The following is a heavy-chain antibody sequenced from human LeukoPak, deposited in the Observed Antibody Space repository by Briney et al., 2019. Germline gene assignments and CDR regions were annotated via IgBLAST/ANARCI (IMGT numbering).Heavy chain of an antibody. J-gene: IGHJ4*02. CDR2: ISSSGNYV. CDR3: ARDGIAAAALPQRVDY. Sequence: GGSLRLSCAASGFIFSTYNINWVRQAPGKGLEWDSSISSSGNYVYYADSVKGRFTISRDNAKNSLYLQMNSLRAEDTAVYYCARDGIAAAALPQRVDYWGQGTLVTVSS. CDR1: GFIFSTYN. D-gene: IGHD6-13*01. V-gene: IGHV3-21*01.